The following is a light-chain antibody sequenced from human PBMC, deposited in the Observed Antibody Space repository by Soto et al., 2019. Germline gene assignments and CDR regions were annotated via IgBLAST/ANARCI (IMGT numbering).Light chain of an antibody. CDR2: DVS. CDR1: SSDVGGYNY. Sequence: QSVLTQPASVSGSPGQSITISCTGTSSDVGGYNYVSWYQQHPGKAPKLMIYDVSSRPSGVSNRFSGAKSGNTASLTISGLQTEDEADYYCSSYTSSSTPYVFGTGTKVTVL. J-gene: IGLJ1*01. CDR3: SSYTSSSTPYV. V-gene: IGLV2-14*01.